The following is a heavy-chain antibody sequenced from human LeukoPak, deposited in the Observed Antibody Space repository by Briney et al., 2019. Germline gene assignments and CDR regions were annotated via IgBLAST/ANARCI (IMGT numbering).Heavy chain of an antibody. CDR2: IYYSGST. Sequence: SGTLSLTCTVSGGSISSSSYYWGWIRQPRGKGLEWIGSIYYSGSTCYNPSLKSRVTISVDTSKNQFSLKLSSVTAADTAVYYCARHFTSGSYSPAGYWGQGTLVTVSS. CDR3: ARHFTSGSYSPAGY. D-gene: IGHD1-26*01. CDR1: GGSISSSSYY. J-gene: IGHJ4*02. V-gene: IGHV4-39*01.